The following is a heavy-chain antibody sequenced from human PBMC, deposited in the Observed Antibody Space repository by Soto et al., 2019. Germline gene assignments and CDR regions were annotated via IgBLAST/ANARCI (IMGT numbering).Heavy chain of an antibody. J-gene: IGHJ6*02. CDR3: ARDSGKWSGPAHRNYYYYGMDV. CDR2: IYYSGST. CDR1: GGSISSGGYY. D-gene: IGHD3-3*01. Sequence: LSLTCPGSGGSISSGGYYWSWTRPHPGKGLEWIGYIYYSGSTYYNPSLKSRVTISVDTSKNQFSLKLSSVTAADTAVYYCARDSGKWSGPAHRNYYYYGMDVWGQGTTVT. V-gene: IGHV4-31*03.